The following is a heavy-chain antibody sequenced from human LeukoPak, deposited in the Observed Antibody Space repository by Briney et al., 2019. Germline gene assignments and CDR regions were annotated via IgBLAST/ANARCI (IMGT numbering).Heavy chain of an antibody. Sequence: GGSLRLSCAASGFTFSSYAMSWVRQAPGKGLEWVSAISGSGGSTYYADSVKGRFTISRDNSKNTLYLQMKGLRAEATAVYYCPKDLGDYCFTVGFDPWGQGPLVPVSS. CDR3: PKDLGDYCFTVGFDP. V-gene: IGHV3-23*01. J-gene: IGHJ5*02. D-gene: IGHD3-10*01. CDR2: ISGSGGST. CDR1: GFTFSSYA.